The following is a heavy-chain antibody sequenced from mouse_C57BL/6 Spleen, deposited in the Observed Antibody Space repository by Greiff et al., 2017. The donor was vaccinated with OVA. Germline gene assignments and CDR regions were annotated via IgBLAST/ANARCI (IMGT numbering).Heavy chain of an antibody. CDR3: TRWLYDYDEDY. J-gene: IGHJ2*01. Sequence: EVQLQQSGTVLARPGASVKMSCKTSGYTFTSYWMYWVKQRPGQGLDWIGAISPGNSDTSYNQKFKGKVKLTAVTSASTAYMELSSLTNEDSAVYYCTRWLYDYDEDYWGQGTTLTVSS. V-gene: IGHV1-5*01. D-gene: IGHD2-4*01. CDR2: ISPGNSDT. CDR1: GYTFTSYW.